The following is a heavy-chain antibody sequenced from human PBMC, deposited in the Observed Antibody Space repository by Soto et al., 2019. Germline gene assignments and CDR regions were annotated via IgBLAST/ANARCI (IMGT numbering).Heavy chain of an antibody. Sequence: QLQLQESRQGLVKPSETLSLTCIVSGGSITRNTHYWGWIRQSPWKGMEWIGSILYSGSTNYNPSLMSRVTVSVETSKTQFSLKMSSVTAADTALYYCARLGSSGWYQGSYFDYWCQGTLVTVSS. CDR3: ARLGSSGWYQGSYFDY. J-gene: IGHJ4*02. D-gene: IGHD6-19*01. V-gene: IGHV4-39*01. CDR1: GGSITRNTHY. CDR2: ILYSGST.